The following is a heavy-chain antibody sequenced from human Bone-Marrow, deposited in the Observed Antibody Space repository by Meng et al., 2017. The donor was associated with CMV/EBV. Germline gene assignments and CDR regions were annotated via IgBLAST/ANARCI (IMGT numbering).Heavy chain of an antibody. CDR1: GVSISSSSYY. V-gene: IGHV4-39*07. J-gene: IGHJ6*02. CDR3: ARDERRGYCSSASCPDYGMDV. CDR2: GDYRGST. Sequence: SETLSLTCTVSGVSISSSSYYWGWIRQPPGKGLEWIGSGDYRGSTYYNPSLKSRVTISVDTSKNQFSLKLSSVTAADTAVYYCARDERRGYCSSASCPDYGMDVWGQGTTVTVSS. D-gene: IGHD2-2*01.